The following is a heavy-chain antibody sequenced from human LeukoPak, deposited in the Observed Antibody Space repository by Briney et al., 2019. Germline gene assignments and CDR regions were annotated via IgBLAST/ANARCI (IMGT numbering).Heavy chain of an antibody. CDR3: AKDNWPISGRGDFDY. D-gene: IGHD6-19*01. J-gene: IGHJ4*02. V-gene: IGHV3-30*18. Sequence: GGSLRLSCAASGFTFSSYGMHWVRQAPGKGLEWVAVISYDGSNKYYADSVKGRFTISRDNSKNTLYLQMNSLRAEDTAVYYCAKDNWPISGRGDFDYWGQGTLVTVSS. CDR2: ISYDGSNK. CDR1: GFTFSSYG.